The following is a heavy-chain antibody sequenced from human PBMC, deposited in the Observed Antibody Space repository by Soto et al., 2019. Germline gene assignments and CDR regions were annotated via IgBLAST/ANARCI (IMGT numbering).Heavy chain of an antibody. V-gene: IGHV5-51*01. CDR2: IYPGDSDT. CDR3: AASIFYYGMDV. Sequence: PGEYLKISCKGSAYTFTNYWIGLVRQMPGKGLEWMGIIYPGDSDTKYNPSFQGQVTISADKSITTTYLRWTSLKASDTAIYYCAASIFYYGMDVWSQRTTVTVS. CDR1: AYTFTNYW. J-gene: IGHJ6*02.